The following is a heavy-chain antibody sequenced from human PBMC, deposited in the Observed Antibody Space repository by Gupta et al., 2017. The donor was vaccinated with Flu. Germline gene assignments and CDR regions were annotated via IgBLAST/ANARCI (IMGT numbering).Heavy chain of an antibody. V-gene: IGHV3-74*03. CDR2: INPDGSST. CDR1: GFTFSSPS. CDR3: ATVTAGC. D-gene: IGHD2-21*02. J-gene: IGHJ4*02. Sequence: ELQLVESGGGLVQPGVSLSLSCAAAGFTFSSPSLQWVRQAPGKGLVWVSRINPDGSSTTYAESVKGRFTISRDNAKNTLYLQINSLGDDDTAVYYCATVTAGCWGQGTLVTVSS.